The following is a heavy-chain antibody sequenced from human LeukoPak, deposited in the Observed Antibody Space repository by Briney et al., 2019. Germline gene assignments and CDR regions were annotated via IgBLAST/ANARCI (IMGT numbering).Heavy chain of an antibody. D-gene: IGHD3-22*01. CDR1: GYTFTSFG. V-gene: IGHV1-18*01. CDR3: ARTMIVVRVIDY. J-gene: IGHJ4*02. CDR2: ISAHNGNT. Sequence: EASVKVSCTASGYTFTSFGISWVRQAPGQGLEWMGWISAHNGNTNYEQNLQGRVTMTTDTSTSTAYMELRSLRFDDTAVYYCARTMIVVRVIDYWGQGTLVTVSS.